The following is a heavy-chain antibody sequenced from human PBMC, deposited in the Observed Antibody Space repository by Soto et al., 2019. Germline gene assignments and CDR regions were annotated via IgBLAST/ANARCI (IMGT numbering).Heavy chain of an antibody. CDR3: ARDREQQLADLDSTSNHYYYGMDV. V-gene: IGHV3-33*01. D-gene: IGHD6-13*01. J-gene: IGHJ6*02. CDR1: GFTFSSYG. CDR2: IWYDGSNK. Sequence: QVQLVESGGGVVQPGRSLRLSCAASGFTFSSYGMHWVRQAPGKGLEWVAVIWYDGSNKYYADSVKGRFTISRDNSKNTLYLQINSLRGEDTAVYYCARDREQQLADLDSTSNHYYYGMDVWGQGTTVTVSS.